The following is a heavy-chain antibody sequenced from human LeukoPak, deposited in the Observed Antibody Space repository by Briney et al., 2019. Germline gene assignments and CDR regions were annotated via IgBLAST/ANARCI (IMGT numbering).Heavy chain of an antibody. CDR2: IRYDGSNK. D-gene: IGHD2-21*02. Sequence: GGSLRLSCAASGFTFSSYGMHWVRQAPGKGLEWVAFIRYDGSNKYYADSVKDRFTISRDNSKNTLYLQMNSLRAEDTAVYYCAKDWCGGDCSNLGFDYWGQGTLVTVSS. V-gene: IGHV3-30*02. CDR1: GFTFSSYG. J-gene: IGHJ4*02. CDR3: AKDWCGGDCSNLGFDY.